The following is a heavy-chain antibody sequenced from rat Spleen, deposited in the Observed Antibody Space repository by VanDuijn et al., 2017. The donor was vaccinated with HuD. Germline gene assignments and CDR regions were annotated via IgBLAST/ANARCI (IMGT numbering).Heavy chain of an antibody. Sequence: VQLKESGPGLVQPSQTLSLTCTVAGFSLSSYGVIWVRQPPGKGLEWVATISYDGSSTYYRDSVKGRFTISRDNAKSTLYLQMGSLRSEDTATYYCTRGTYYRHWGQGVMVTVSS. V-gene: IGHV5-7*01. CDR2: ISYDGSST. CDR3: TRGTYYRH. CDR1: GFSLSSYG. J-gene: IGHJ2*01. D-gene: IGHD1-9*01.